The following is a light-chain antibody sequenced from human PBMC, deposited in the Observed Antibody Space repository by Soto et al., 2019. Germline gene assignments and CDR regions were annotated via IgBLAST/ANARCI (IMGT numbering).Light chain of an antibody. CDR2: AAS. CDR1: QGISSY. Sequence: AIRMTQSPSSLSASIGDRVTITCRASQGISSYLAWYQQKPGKAPKLLIYAASTLQSGVPSRFSGSGSGTDFTLTISCLQSEDFANYYCQQYYSYSTFGQGTKVEIK. V-gene: IGKV1-8*01. J-gene: IGKJ1*01. CDR3: QQYYSYST.